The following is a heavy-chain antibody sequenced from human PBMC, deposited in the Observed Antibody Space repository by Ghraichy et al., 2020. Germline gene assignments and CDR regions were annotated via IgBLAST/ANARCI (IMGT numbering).Heavy chain of an antibody. Sequence: GGSLRLSCAASGFSLSRYWMHWVRQAPGKGLVWVSRFKTDGTSTSYADSVKGRFTISRDSAKNTLYLQMNSLRAEDTAVYYCSTLYRIGDVDVWGQGTTVTVSS. CDR2: FKTDGTST. CDR3: STLYRIGDVDV. V-gene: IGHV3-74*01. CDR1: GFSLSRYW. D-gene: IGHD1-14*01. J-gene: IGHJ6*02.